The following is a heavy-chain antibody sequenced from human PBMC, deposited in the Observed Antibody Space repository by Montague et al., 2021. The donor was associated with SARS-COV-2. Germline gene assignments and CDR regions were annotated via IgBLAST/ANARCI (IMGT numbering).Heavy chain of an antibody. D-gene: IGHD3-10*01. J-gene: IGHJ5*02. V-gene: IGHV4-30-2*01. CDR1: GASISNGGYT. CDR2: IYQSGTT. CDR3: ARSRIRGGRNWFDP. Sequence: TLSLTCAVSGASISNGGYTWSWIRRPPGKGLEWIGYIYQSGTTRYNPSLKSRVTMSVDKSKNQFSLQLTSVIAADTAIYFCARSRIRGGRNWFDPWGRGTLVTVSS.